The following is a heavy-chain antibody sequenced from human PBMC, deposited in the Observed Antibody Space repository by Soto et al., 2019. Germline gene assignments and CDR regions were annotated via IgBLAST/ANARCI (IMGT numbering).Heavy chain of an antibody. D-gene: IGHD4-17*01. CDR3: AKDGGRDYGDYAKDY. CDR1: GFTFSSYA. CDR2: ISGSGGST. Sequence: LRLSCAASGFTFSSYAMSWVRQAPGKGLEWVSAISGSGGSTYYADSVKGRFTISRDNSKNTLYLQMNSLRAEDTAAYYCAKDGGRDYGDYAKDYWGQGTLVTVSS. V-gene: IGHV3-23*01. J-gene: IGHJ4*02.